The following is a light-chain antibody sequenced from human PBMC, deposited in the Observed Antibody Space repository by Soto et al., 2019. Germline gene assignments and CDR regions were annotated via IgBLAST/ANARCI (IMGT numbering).Light chain of an antibody. CDR2: GNN. V-gene: IGLV1-40*01. CDR3: QSYDSSLSGFYV. Sequence: QSVVTQPPSVSGVPGQRVTISCTGSSSNIGAGYDVHWYQQLPGTAPKLLIYGNNNRPSGVPDRFSGSKSGTSASLAIIGLQAEDEADYYCQSYDSSLSGFYVFGTGTKLTVL. J-gene: IGLJ1*01. CDR1: SSNIGAGYD.